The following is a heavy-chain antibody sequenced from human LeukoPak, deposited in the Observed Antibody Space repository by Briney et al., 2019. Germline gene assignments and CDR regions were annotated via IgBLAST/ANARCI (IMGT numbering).Heavy chain of an antibody. Sequence: AGGSLRLSCAASGFTFDDYAMHWVRQAPGKGLEWVSGISWNSGSIGYADSVKGRFTISRDNAKNSLYLQMNSLRAEDTAVYYCARATAVAGSSRDYFDYWGQGTLVTVSS. CDR1: GFTFDDYA. J-gene: IGHJ4*02. CDR2: ISWNSGSI. CDR3: ARATAVAGSSRDYFDY. D-gene: IGHD6-19*01. V-gene: IGHV3-9*01.